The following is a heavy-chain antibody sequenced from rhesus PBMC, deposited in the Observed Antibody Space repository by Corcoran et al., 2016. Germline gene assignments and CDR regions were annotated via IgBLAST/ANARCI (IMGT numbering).Heavy chain of an antibody. CDR2: ITYSGST. CDR3: ARGGGMNPFDY. J-gene: IGHJ4*01. V-gene: IGHV4-122*02. CDR1: GYSISSGYG. D-gene: IGHD6-13*01. Sequence: QLQLQESGPGLVKPSETLSLTCAVSGYSISSGYGWSWIRHPPGKGLEWIGYITYSGSTSYNPSRKSRVTISRDTSKNQFSLKLSSVTAADTAVYYCARGGGMNPFDYWGQGVLVTVSS.